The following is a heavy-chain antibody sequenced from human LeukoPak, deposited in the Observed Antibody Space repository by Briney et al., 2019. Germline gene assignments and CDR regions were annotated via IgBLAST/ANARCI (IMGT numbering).Heavy chain of an antibody. Sequence: GGSLRLSCAASGFTFSNAWMSWVRQAPGKGLEWVGRIKSETDGGTTDYAAPVKGRFTISRDDSKNTLYLQMNSLKTEDTAVYYCTTAGYYYDSSGYYPWGQGTLVTVSS. V-gene: IGHV3-15*01. CDR1: GFTFSNAW. CDR2: IKSETDGGTT. J-gene: IGHJ5*02. CDR3: TTAGYYYDSSGYYP. D-gene: IGHD3-22*01.